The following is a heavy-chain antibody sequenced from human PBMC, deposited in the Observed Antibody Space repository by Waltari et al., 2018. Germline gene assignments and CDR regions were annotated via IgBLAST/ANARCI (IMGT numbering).Heavy chain of an antibody. CDR1: GCTFASHA. J-gene: IGHJ4*02. Sequence: EVQLVESGGGLVQPGGSLRLSCDASGCTFASHAMNWVRQAPGRGLEWVSGISGSGGSTYYADSVKGRFTISRDNSESTLYLQMNSLRAEDTAVYYCAKSGLQSSGFGYFFDYWGQGTLVTVSA. V-gene: IGHV3-23*04. CDR2: ISGSGGST. CDR3: AKSGLQSSGFGYFFDY. D-gene: IGHD3-3*01.